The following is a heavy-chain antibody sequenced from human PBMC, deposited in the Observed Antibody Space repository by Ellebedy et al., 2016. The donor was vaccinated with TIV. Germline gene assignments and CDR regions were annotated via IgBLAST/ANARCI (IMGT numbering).Heavy chain of an antibody. D-gene: IGHD1-26*01. Sequence: PGGSLRLSCAASGFTVSSNYMSWVRQAPGKGLEWVSTIYSGGSTYYDDSGKGRFTISSDNSKNKLYLQMNSLRAEDTAVYYCARGQSGSYVAFDSWGQGTLVTVSS. V-gene: IGHV3-53*01. CDR3: ARGQSGSYVAFDS. CDR1: GFTVSSNY. CDR2: IYSGGST. J-gene: IGHJ4*02.